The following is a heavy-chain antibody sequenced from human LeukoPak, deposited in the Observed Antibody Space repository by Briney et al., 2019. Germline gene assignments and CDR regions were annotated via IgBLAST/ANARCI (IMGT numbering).Heavy chain of an antibody. D-gene: IGHD3-3*01. CDR2: INHSGST. CDR1: GGSFSGYY. V-gene: IGHV4-34*01. CDR3: ARGRKYYDFWSGYYMYAFDI. J-gene: IGHJ3*02. Sequence: SGTLSLTCAVYGGSFSGYYWSWIRQPPGKGLEWIGEINHSGSTNYNPSLKSRVTISVDTSKNQFSLKLSSVTAADTAVYYCARGRKYYDFWSGYYMYAFDIWGQGTMVTVSS.